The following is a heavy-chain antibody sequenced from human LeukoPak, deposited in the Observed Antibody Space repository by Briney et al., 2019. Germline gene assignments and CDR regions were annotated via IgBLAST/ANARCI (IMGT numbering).Heavy chain of an antibody. CDR3: ARSDRLWSGYFDY. V-gene: IGHV3-64*01. D-gene: IGHD3-3*01. Sequence: GGSLRLSCAASGFTFSSYAMHWVRQAPGKGLEYVSAISSNGGSTYYANSVKGRFTISRDNSKNTLYLQMGSLRAEDMAVCYCARSDRLWSGYFDYWGQGTLVTVSS. CDR2: ISSNGGST. J-gene: IGHJ4*02. CDR1: GFTFSSYA.